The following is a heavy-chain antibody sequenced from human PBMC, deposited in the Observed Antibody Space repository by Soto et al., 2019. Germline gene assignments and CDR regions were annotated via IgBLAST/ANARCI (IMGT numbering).Heavy chain of an antibody. CDR1: GFTFSSYA. Sequence: GGSLRLSCAASGFTFSSYAMHWVRQAPGKGLEWVAVISYDGSNKYYADSVKGRFTISRDNSKNTLYLQMNSLRAEDTAVSFCASDKVHGSGSYLDYWGQGTLVTVSS. V-gene: IGHV3-30-3*01. J-gene: IGHJ4*02. CDR3: ASDKVHGSGSYLDY. CDR2: ISYDGSNK. D-gene: IGHD3-10*01.